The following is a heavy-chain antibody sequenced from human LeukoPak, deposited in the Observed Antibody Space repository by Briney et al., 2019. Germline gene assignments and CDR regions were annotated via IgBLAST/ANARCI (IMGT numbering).Heavy chain of an antibody. V-gene: IGHV4-61*01. CDR3: ARQGMGDHRVFDY. D-gene: IGHD2-21*02. J-gene: IGHJ4*02. CDR1: GGSVSSGSYY. Sequence: PSETLSLTCTVSGGSVSSGSYYWSWIRQPPGKGLGWIGYIYYSGSTNYNPSLRSRVTISVDTSKNQFSLNLISVTAADTAVFYCARQGMGDHRVFDYWGQGTLVTVSS. CDR2: IYYSGST.